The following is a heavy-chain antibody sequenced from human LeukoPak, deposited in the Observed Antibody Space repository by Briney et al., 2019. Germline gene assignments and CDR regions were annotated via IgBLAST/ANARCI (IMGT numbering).Heavy chain of an antibody. D-gene: IGHD1-26*01. Sequence: SMKVSCKASGGTFSSYAISWGRQAPGQGLGWMGRIIPVLGKTNHAQKFQGRVTITADKSTNTAYMELSSLRSEDTAVYYCARVNSGTRNDYWGQGTLVAVRS. CDR2: IIPVLGKT. CDR3: ARVNSGTRNDY. V-gene: IGHV1-69*04. CDR1: GGTFSSYA. J-gene: IGHJ4*02.